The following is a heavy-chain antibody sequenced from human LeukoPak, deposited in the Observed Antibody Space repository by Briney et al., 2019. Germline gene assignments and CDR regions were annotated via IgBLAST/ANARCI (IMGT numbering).Heavy chain of an antibody. J-gene: IGHJ5*02. D-gene: IGHD2-2*01. CDR3: AKGGCSSTTCYLANP. CDR1: GFTFSSYG. CDR2: IWYDGSNI. Sequence: GGSLRLSCAASGFTFSSYGMYWVRQAPGKGLEWVAIIWYDGSNIYYADSVKGRFTISRDNSKNTLFLQMNSLTAEDTALYYCAKGGCSSTTCYLANPWGQGTLVTVSS. V-gene: IGHV3-30*02.